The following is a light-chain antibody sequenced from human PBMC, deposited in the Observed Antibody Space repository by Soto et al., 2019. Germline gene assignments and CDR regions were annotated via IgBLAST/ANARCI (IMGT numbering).Light chain of an antibody. CDR1: SSNIGAGYD. CDR2: GNS. J-gene: IGLJ2*01. CDR3: QSYDSSLSVHVV. V-gene: IGLV1-40*01. Sequence: QSVLTQPPSVSGAPGQRVTISCTGSSSNIGAGYDVHWYQQLPGTAPKLLIYGNSNRPSGVPDRFSGSKSGPSASLAITGLQAEDEAYYYCQSYDSSLSVHVVFGGGTKLTVL.